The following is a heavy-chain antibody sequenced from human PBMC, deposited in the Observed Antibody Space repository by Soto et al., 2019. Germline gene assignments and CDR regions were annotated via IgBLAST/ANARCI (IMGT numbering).Heavy chain of an antibody. D-gene: IGHD1-26*01. V-gene: IGHV3-15*07. J-gene: IGHJ4*02. CDR3: TTGRDDLLY. Sequence: EVQLVESGGGLVKPGGSLRLSCAVSGFTFDKVWMNWVRQAPGKGLEWVGRIKSKTDGGTTDYAAPVKGRFTISRDDSKNMPYLQMNRLNPDDTGMYFCTTGRDDLLYWGQGTLVTVSS. CDR2: IKSKTDGGTT. CDR1: GFTFDKVW.